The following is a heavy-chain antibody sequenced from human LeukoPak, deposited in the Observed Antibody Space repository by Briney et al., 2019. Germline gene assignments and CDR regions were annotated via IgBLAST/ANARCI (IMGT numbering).Heavy chain of an antibody. CDR2: IGAGGTFT. CDR1: GFTFSSYA. Sequence: GGSLRLSCTASGFTFSSYAMNWVRQAPGEGLEWVSGIGAGGTFTYYADSVKGRFTIFRDNSRNTLYLQMNSLRADDTAVYYCAKDLDYTTYGHYFDYWGQGTLVTVSS. D-gene: IGHD4-11*01. V-gene: IGHV3-23*01. J-gene: IGHJ4*02. CDR3: AKDLDYTTYGHYFDY.